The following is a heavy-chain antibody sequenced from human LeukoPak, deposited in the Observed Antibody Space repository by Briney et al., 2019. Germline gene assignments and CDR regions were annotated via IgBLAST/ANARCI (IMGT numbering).Heavy chain of an antibody. J-gene: IGHJ6*03. V-gene: IGHV4-34*01. Sequence: PSETLSLTCAVYGGSFSGYYWSWIRQPPGKGLEWIGEINHSGSTNYNPSLKSRVTISVDTSKNQFSLKLSSVTAADTAVYYCARIPPVYSYGRPYYYYYYMDVWGKGTTVTVSS. D-gene: IGHD5-18*01. CDR1: GGSFSGYY. CDR3: ARIPPVYSYGRPYYYYYYMDV. CDR2: INHSGST.